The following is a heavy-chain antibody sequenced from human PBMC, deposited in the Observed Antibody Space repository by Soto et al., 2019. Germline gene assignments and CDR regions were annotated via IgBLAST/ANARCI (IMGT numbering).Heavy chain of an antibody. Sequence: EVKLVESGGGLVQPGGSLRLSCAASGFTFSAYAMNWVRQAPGKGLEWVSFIGTSTTDIQYADSVKGRFTISRDNAQNSLYLQMDTLRAEDTAVYYCARDPDGITDFDHWGQGTLVTVSS. CDR2: IGTSTTDI. J-gene: IGHJ4*02. CDR1: GFTFSAYA. V-gene: IGHV3-48*01. D-gene: IGHD1-20*01. CDR3: ARDPDGITDFDH.